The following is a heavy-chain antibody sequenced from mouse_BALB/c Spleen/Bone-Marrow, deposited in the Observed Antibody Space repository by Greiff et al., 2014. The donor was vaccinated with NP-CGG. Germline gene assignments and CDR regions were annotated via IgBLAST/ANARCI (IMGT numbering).Heavy chain of an antibody. V-gene: IGHV1-69*02. D-gene: IGHD4-1*01. Sequence: QVQLQQSGAELVKPGAPVKLSCKASGYTFTSYWMNWVKQRPGRGLEWIGRIDPSDSETHYNQKFKVKATLTVDKSSSTAYIQLSSLTSEDSAVYYCARNWVYFDYWGQGTTLTVSS. J-gene: IGHJ2*01. CDR1: GYTFTSYW. CDR2: IDPSDSET. CDR3: ARNWVYFDY.